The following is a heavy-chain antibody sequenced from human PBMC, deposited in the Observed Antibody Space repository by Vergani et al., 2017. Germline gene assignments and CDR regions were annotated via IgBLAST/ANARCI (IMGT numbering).Heavy chain of an antibody. CDR2: IYYSGST. D-gene: IGHD4-23*01. J-gene: IGHJ6*02. V-gene: IGHV4-59*01. CDR3: ARVGSTTTVVTPGGNYYYYGMDV. Sequence: QVQLQPRGAGVVKPSETLSLSCGVYGGSLSGYYWAWIRQPPGKGLEWIGYIYYSGSTNYNPSLKSRVTISVDTSKNQFSLKLSSVTAADTAVYYCARVGSTTTVVTPGGNYYYYGMDVWGQGTTVTVSS. CDR1: GGSLSGYY.